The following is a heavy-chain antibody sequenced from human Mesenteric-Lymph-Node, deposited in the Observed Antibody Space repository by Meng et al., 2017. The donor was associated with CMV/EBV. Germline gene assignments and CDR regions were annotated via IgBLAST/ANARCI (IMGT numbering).Heavy chain of an antibody. CDR1: DGAISRSYYY. CDR2: IDYSGNT. V-gene: IGHV4-39*01. CDR3: ARSTAARRGDN. D-gene: IGHD6-6*01. J-gene: IGHJ4*02. Sequence: CTVPDGAISRSYYYWGWIRQPPGKGLEWIGSIDYSGNTYDNPSLKSRVTMSIDTSKNQFSLRLNSVTAADTAVYYCARSTAARRGDNWGQGTLVTVSS.